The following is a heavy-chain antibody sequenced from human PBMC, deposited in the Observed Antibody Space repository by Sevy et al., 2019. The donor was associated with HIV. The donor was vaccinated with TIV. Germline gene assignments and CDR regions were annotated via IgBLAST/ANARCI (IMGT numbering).Heavy chain of an antibody. V-gene: IGHV3-23*01. CDR1: GFTFSNYA. Sequence: GGSLRLSCVASGFTFSNYAMSWVRQAPGKGLEWVSGFSANGGSTKYADSVKGRFTISRDNSKNTLYLQMNSLRAEDKAVYYCAKDRIWELGDAFDIWGQGTMVTVSS. D-gene: IGHD1-26*01. CDR2: FSANGGST. J-gene: IGHJ3*02. CDR3: AKDRIWELGDAFDI.